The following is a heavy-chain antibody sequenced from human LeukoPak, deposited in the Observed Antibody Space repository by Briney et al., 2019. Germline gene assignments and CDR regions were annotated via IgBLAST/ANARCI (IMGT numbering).Heavy chain of an antibody. V-gene: IGHV3-21*01. CDR2: ISSSRSYI. CDR1: GITFSSYS. J-gene: IGHJ3*02. Sequence: PGGSLRLSCAASGITFSSYSMNWVRQAPGKGLEWVSFISSSRSYIYYADSLKGRFTISRDNAKNSLYLQMNSLGAEDTAVYYCARGPYDILTGYPLGAFDIWGQGTMVTVSS. CDR3: ARGPYDILTGYPLGAFDI. D-gene: IGHD3-9*01.